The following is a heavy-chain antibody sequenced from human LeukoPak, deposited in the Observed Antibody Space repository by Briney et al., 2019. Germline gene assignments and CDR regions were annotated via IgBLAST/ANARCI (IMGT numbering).Heavy chain of an antibody. D-gene: IGHD5-24*01. CDR2: IWYDGSNK. CDR1: GFTFSSYS. Sequence: GSLRLSCAASGFTFSSYSMNWVRQAPGKGLEWVAVIWYDGSNKYYADSVKGRFTISRDNSKNTLYLQMNSLRAEDTAVYYCAREGDGYTYLDYWGQGTLVTVSS. J-gene: IGHJ4*02. CDR3: AREGDGYTYLDY. V-gene: IGHV3-33*08.